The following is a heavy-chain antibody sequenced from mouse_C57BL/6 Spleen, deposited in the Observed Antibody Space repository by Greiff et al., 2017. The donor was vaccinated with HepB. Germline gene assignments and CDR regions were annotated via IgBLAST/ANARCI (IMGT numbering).Heavy chain of an antibody. J-gene: IGHJ4*01. Sequence: VQLQQSGPELVKPGASVKISCKASGYTFTDYYMNWVKQSHGKSLEWIGDINPNNGGTSYNQKFKGKATLTVDKSSSTAYMELRSLTSEDSAVYYCASGGYYVSYAMDYWGQGTSVTVSS. D-gene: IGHD2-3*01. CDR3: ASGGYYVSYAMDY. V-gene: IGHV1-26*01. CDR1: GYTFTDYY. CDR2: INPNNGGT.